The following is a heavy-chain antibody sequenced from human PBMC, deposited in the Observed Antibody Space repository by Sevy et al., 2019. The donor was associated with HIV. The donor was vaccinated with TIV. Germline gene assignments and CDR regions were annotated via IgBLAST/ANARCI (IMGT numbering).Heavy chain of an antibody. CDR2: ISRKSLGT. Sequence: GGSLRLSCAASGFTFNNFAMSWVRQAPGKGLEWVSPISRKSLGTYYADPVKGRFSISRDDSTNMLYLQMSSLRGDDTAVYYCVKDGKNSPDKFDSWGQGTLVTVSS. CDR1: GFTFNNFA. CDR3: VKDGKNSPDKFDS. V-gene: IGHV3-23*01. D-gene: IGHD1-26*01. J-gene: IGHJ4*02.